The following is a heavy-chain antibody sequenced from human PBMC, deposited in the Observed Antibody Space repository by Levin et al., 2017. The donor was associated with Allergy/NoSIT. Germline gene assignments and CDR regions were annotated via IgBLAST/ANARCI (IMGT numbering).Heavy chain of an antibody. Sequence: SETLSLTCTVSGGSISGYYWSWIRQPPGKGLEWIGYIYYSGSTNCNPSLKSRVSISVDTSNNQFSLKLSSVTAADTSVYYCASGAYGSGSRYDYWGQGTLVTVSS. CDR1: GGSISGYY. D-gene: IGHD3-10*01. J-gene: IGHJ4*02. CDR2: IYYSGST. V-gene: IGHV4-59*01. CDR3: ASGAYGSGSRYDY.